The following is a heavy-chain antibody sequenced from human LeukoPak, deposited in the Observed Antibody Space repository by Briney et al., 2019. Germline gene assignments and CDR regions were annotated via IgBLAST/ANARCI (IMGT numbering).Heavy chain of an antibody. V-gene: IGHV3-9*01. CDR2: ISWSSGNI. Sequence: GGSLRLSCAASGFTFDDYAMHWVRQAPGKGLEWVSGISWSSGNIGYADSVKGRFTISRDNAKNSLYLQMNSLRAEDTALYYCARDRGRNSFDYWGQGTLVSVSS. D-gene: IGHD1-14*01. CDR3: ARDRGRNSFDY. J-gene: IGHJ4*02. CDR1: GFTFDDYA.